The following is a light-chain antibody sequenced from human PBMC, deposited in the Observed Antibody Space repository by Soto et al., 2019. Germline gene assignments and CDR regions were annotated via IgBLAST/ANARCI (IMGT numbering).Light chain of an antibody. V-gene: IGLV2-23*02. CDR1: SSDVRSYNL. CDR2: EVS. Sequence: SALTQPASVSGSPGQSITISCTGTSSDVRSYNLVSWYQQHPGKAPKLMIYEVSKRPSGVSNRFSGSKSGNTASLTISGLQAEDEADYYCCSYAGSSTVVFGGGTKLTVL. CDR3: CSYAGSSTVV. J-gene: IGLJ2*01.